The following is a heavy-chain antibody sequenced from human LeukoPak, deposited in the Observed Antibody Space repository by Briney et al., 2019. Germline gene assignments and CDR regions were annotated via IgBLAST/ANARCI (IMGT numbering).Heavy chain of an antibody. D-gene: IGHD5-12*01. Sequence: PGGSLRLSCAASGFSFSTYTVNWVRQAPGKGLEWVSAINGRGDSTFYADSVKGQFTIPRDNSKNTLYLQMNSLRAEDTAVYYCARERATAFDYWGQGTLVTVSS. CDR1: GFSFSTYT. CDR3: ARERATAFDY. V-gene: IGHV3-23*01. CDR2: INGRGDST. J-gene: IGHJ4*02.